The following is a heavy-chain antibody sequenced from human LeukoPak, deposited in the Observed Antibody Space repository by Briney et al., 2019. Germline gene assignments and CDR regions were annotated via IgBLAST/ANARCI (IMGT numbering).Heavy chain of an antibody. CDR3: ARGPHYYDSSGYLYFDY. D-gene: IGHD3-22*01. J-gene: IGHJ4*02. CDR1: GFTVSSNY. V-gene: IGHV3-53*01. CDR2: IYSGGST. Sequence: PGGSLRLSCAASGFTVSSNYMSWVRQAPGKGLEWVSVIYSGGSTYYADSVKGRFTISRDNSKNTLYLQMNSLRAEDTPVYYCARGPHYYDSSGYLYFDYWGQGTLVTVSS.